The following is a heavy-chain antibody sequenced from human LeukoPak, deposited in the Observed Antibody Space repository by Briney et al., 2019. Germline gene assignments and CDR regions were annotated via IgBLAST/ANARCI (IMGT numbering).Heavy chain of an antibody. D-gene: IGHD1-1*01. J-gene: IGHJ4*02. CDR1: GFTVSDYY. CDR2: LYTDDTT. V-gene: IGHV3-53*01. Sequence: PGGSLRLSCVASGFTVSDYYVSWVRQAPGKGLEWVSLLYTDDTTIYADSVEGRFTISRDDSKNTIYLHMTTLRGEDTAVYYCARGGAFYWNPRYWGQGTLVTVSS. CDR3: ARGGAFYWNPRY.